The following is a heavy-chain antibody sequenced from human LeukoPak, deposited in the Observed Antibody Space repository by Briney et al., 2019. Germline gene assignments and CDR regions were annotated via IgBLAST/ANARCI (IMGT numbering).Heavy chain of an antibody. V-gene: IGHV3-21*01. D-gene: IGHD6-6*01. CDR1: GFTFSSYS. J-gene: IGHJ5*02. CDR3: ARDRSIAARPNWFDP. Sequence: PGGSLRLSCAASGFTFSSYSMNWVRQAPGKGLEWVSSISSSSSYIYYADSVKGRFTISRDNAKNSLYLQMNSLRAEDTAVYYCARDRSIAARPNWFDPWGQGTLVTVSP. CDR2: ISSSSSYI.